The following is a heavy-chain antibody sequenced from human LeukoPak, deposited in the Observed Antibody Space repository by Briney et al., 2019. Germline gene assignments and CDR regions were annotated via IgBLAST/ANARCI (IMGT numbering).Heavy chain of an antibody. V-gene: IGHV3-23*01. CDR3: AKWPPTPSSGYYPDY. Sequence: PGGSLRLSCAASGFTVSSSYAMSWVRQAPGKGLEWVSAISGSGGSTYYADSVKGRFTISRDNSKNTLYLQMNSLRAEDTAVYYCAKWPPTPSSGYYPDYWGQGTLVTVSS. D-gene: IGHD3-22*01. CDR2: ISGSGGST. J-gene: IGHJ4*02. CDR1: GFTVSSSYA.